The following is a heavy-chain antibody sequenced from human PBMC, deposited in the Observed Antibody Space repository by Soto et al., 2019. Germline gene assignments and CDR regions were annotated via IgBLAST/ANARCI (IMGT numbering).Heavy chain of an antibody. D-gene: IGHD3-16*02. V-gene: IGHV3-21*01. CDR1: GFPFSRYS. CDR3: ARYRDGDNRYLDY. Sequence: GGSLRLSCAASGFPFSRYSMNWVCQAPGQGLEWVSSISSSSYIYYADSVKGRFTSSRDNAKNSLYLQMNSLRAEDTAVCYCARYRDGDNRYLDYGGQGTLVTVST. J-gene: IGHJ4*02. CDR2: ISSSSYI.